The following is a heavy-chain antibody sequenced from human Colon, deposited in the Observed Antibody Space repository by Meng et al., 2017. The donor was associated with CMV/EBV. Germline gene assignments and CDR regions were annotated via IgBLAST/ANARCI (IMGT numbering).Heavy chain of an antibody. J-gene: IGHJ6*02. V-gene: IGHV3-23*01. CDR1: GFTFDNYA. CDR2: IVGGGGSRT. Sequence: LKISCATSGFTFDNYAMSWVRQAPGKGLEWVSAIVGGGGSRTYYADSVKGRFTISRDNSKSTLYLQINSPRVEDTAVYYCAKREYCSGSSCYTLNYYYYAVDVWGQGTTVTVSS. D-gene: IGHD2-15*01. CDR3: AKREYCSGSSCYTLNYYYYAVDV.